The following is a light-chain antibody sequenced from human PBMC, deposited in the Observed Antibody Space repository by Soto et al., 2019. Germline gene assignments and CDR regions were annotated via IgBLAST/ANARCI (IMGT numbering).Light chain of an antibody. J-gene: IGKJ2*01. CDR3: QQYNSYSVYT. CDR2: DAS. V-gene: IGKV1-5*01. CDR1: QTINNW. Sequence: DIQMTQSPSTLSASVGDRVTFTCRASQTINNWLAWYQQRPGKAPKLLIYDASTLVNGVPSRFSGSGSGTEFTLTISSLQPEDSATYYCQQYNSYSVYTFRQGTKLEIK.